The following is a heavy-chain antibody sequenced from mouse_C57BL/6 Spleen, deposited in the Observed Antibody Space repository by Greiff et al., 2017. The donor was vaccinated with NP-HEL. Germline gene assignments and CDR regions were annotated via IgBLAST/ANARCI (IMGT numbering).Heavy chain of an antibody. D-gene: IGHD1-1*01. Sequence: EVQLQESGPELVKPGASVKMSCKASGYTFTDYNMHWVKQSHGKSLEWIGYINPNNGGTSYNQKFKGKAKLTVNKSSSTAYMELRSLTSEDSAVYYCARLDTTVHFDYWGQGTTLTVSS. CDR3: ARLDTTVHFDY. J-gene: IGHJ2*01. V-gene: IGHV1-22*01. CDR1: GYTFTDYN. CDR2: INPNNGGT.